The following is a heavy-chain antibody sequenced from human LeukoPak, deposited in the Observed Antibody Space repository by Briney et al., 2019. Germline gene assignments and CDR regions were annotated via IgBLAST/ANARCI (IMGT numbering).Heavy chain of an antibody. CDR1: GFTFSNYA. CDR3: VGHSGSRYFDY. J-gene: IGHJ4*02. CDR2: MNSNGGSS. D-gene: IGHD1-26*01. Sequence: GESLRLSCSASGFTFSNYALHWVRLAPRKGQELVSGMNSNGGSSSYADSVRRRFPTSRDNSNNTLYLQMSSLRAEDTAVYYCVGHSGSRYFDYWGEGTLVTVSS. V-gene: IGHV3-64D*09.